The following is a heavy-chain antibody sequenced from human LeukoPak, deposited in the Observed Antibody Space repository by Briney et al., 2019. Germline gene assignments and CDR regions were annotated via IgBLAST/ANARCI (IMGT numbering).Heavy chain of an antibody. D-gene: IGHD3-10*01. CDR2: ISAYNGNT. V-gene: IGHV1-18*01. Sequence: ASVKVSCKVSGYTLTELSMYWVRQAPGQGLEWMGWISAYNGNTNYAQKLQGRVTMTTDTSTSTAYMELRSLRSDDTAVYYCARDREFSPDYWGQGTLVTVSS. J-gene: IGHJ4*02. CDR1: GYTLTELS. CDR3: ARDREFSPDY.